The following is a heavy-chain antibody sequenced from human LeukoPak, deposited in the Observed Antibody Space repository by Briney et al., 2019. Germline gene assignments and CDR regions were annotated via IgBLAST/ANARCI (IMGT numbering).Heavy chain of an antibody. CDR2: ISGSGGST. CDR1: GFTFSSYA. J-gene: IGHJ4*02. CDR3: AKGSTINKKQNSSSYYFDY. V-gene: IGHV3-23*01. Sequence: PGRSLRLSCAASGFTFSSYAMSWVRQAPGKGLEWVSAISGSGGSTYYADSVKGRFTISRDNSKNTLYLQMNSLRAEDTAVYYCAKGSTINKKQNSSSYYFDYWGQGTLVTVSS. D-gene: IGHD6-6*01.